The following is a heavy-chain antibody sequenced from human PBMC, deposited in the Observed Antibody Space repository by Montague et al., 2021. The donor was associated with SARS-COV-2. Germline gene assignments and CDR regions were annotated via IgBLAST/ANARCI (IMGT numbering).Heavy chain of an antibody. D-gene: IGHD1-14*01. CDR1: GFTFSSYT. V-gene: IGHV3-21*01. CDR3: TRDPNDFNDHEQDWFDP. CDR2: ISSRSSDI. Sequence: SLRLSCAASGFTFSSYTMSWVRQAPGKGLEWVSSISSRSSDIYYGDSVKGRFSISRDNANSELYLQMNSLRVEDTAVYYCTRDPNDFNDHEQDWFDPWGQGTLVTVFS. J-gene: IGHJ5*02.